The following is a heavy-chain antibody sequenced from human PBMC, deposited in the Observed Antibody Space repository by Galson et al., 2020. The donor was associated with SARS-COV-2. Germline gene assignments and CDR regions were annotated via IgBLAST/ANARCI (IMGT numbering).Heavy chain of an antibody. CDR1: GFIFSDYY. D-gene: IGHD2-21*02. CDR3: ARGSYCGGDCYPEYFQD. Sequence: GESLKISCAASGFIFSDYYMSWIRQAPGKGLEWVAYISSSGSRIYSADSMKGRFTISRDNAKKSLYLQLNSLRAEDTAVYYCARGSYCGGDCYPEYFQDWGQGTLVTVSS. J-gene: IGHJ1*01. CDR2: ISSSGSRI. V-gene: IGHV3-11*01.